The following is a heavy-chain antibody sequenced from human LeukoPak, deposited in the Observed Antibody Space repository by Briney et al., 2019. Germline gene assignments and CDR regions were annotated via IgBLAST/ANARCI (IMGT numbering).Heavy chain of an antibody. J-gene: IGHJ5*02. CDR1: EFTFSVYT. V-gene: IGHV3-21*01. D-gene: IGHD3-3*01. CDR2: ISPSSSSI. CDR3: ARETYNDFWSGLNWFDP. Sequence: GGSLRLSCTASEFTFSVYTMNWVRQAPGKGLEWVSSISPSSSSIYYADSVRGRFTVSRDNAKKSLSLQMNSLRVEDTAIYYCARETYNDFWSGLNWFDPWGQGTLVTVSS.